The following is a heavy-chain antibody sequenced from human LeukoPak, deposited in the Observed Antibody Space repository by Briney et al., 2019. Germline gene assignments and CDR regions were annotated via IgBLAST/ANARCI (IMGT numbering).Heavy chain of an antibody. V-gene: IGHV3-53*01. CDR2: IYSGGST. J-gene: IGHJ4*02. Sequence: PGGPLRLSFAAPGFTVSSNYMSWVPQAPGKGLGGVSVIYSGGSTYCAHTVKGRFTISRDNPKTTLYLKMNSLRDEDTAVYYCAKRGYCSSTSCRLYADDFDYWGKGTLVTVSS. D-gene: IGHD2-2*01. CDR1: GFTVSSNY. CDR3: AKRGYCSSTSCRLYADDFDY.